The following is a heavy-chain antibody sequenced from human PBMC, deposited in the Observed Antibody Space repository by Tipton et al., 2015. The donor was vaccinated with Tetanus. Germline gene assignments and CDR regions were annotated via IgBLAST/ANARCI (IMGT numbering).Heavy chain of an antibody. D-gene: IGHD6-13*01. CDR1: GASFSDYY. J-gene: IGHJ4*02. Sequence: LRLSCAVYGASFSDYYWSWIRQAPGKGLEWIGEIDHSGSTNHNPSLKSRVTLSVDTSKNQFSLKLNSVTAADTAVYYCARGWSSSWYYFDYWGQGILVTVSS. V-gene: IGHV4-34*01. CDR3: ARGWSSSWYYFDY. CDR2: IDHSGST.